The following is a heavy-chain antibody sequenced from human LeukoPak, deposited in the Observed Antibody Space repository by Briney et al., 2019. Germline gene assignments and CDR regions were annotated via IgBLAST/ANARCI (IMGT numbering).Heavy chain of an antibody. J-gene: IGHJ3*02. CDR2: ISGSGGST. Sequence: GGSLRLSCAASGFTISSYAMSWVRQAPGKGLEWVSAISGSGGSTYYADSVKGRFTISRDNSKNTLYLQMNSLRAEDTAVYHCAKVAAQLLAFDIWGQGTMVTVSS. CDR3: AKVAAQLLAFDI. V-gene: IGHV3-23*01. D-gene: IGHD1-26*01. CDR1: GFTISSYA.